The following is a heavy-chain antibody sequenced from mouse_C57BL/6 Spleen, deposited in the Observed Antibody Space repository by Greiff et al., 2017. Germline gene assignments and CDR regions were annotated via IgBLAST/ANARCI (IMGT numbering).Heavy chain of an antibody. Sequence: EVQRVESGPGMVKPSQSLSLTCTVTGYSITSGYDWHWIRHFPGNKLEWMGYISYSGSTNYNPSLKSRISTTHDTSKNHFFLKLNSVTTEDTATYYCAREDSSYVGFAYWGQGTLVTVSA. CDR3: AREDSSYVGFAY. J-gene: IGHJ3*01. CDR1: GYSITSGYD. V-gene: IGHV3-1*01. CDR2: ISYSGST. D-gene: IGHD1-1*01.